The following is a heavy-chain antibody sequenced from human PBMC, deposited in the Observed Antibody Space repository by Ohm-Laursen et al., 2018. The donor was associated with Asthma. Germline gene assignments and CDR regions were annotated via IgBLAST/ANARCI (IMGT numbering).Heavy chain of an antibody. Sequence: SLRLSCAAPGFKFSDYYMSWIRQAPGKGLEYVSHISSDSIHTEYADSVKGRFTISRDNAKNSLYLQMNSLRADDTALYYCARIGPEWELPGREYSLIHWGQGTLVTVSS. J-gene: IGHJ1*01. D-gene: IGHD1-26*01. CDR3: ARIGPEWELPGREYSLIH. V-gene: IGHV3-11*06. CDR1: GFKFSDYY. CDR2: ISSDSIHT.